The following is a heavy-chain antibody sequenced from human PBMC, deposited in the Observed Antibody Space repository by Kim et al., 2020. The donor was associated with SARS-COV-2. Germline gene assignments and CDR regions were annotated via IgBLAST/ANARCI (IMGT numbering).Heavy chain of an antibody. J-gene: IGHJ6*02. Sequence: GGSLRLSCAASGFTFSSYSMNWVRQAPGKGLEWVSSISSSSSYIYYADSVKGRFTISRDNAKNSLYLQMNSLRAEDTAVYYCARGERVITFGGVIHPKGSPTRAYYYYGIGVSGQGTTVTVSS. CDR1: GFTFSSYS. CDR2: ISSSSSYI. V-gene: IGHV3-21*01. CDR3: ARGERVITFGGVIHPKGSPTRAYYYYGIGV. D-gene: IGHD3-16*02.